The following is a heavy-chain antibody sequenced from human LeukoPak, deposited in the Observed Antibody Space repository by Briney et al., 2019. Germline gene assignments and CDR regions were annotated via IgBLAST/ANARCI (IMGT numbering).Heavy chain of an antibody. CDR1: GFTFSKYW. Sequence: GESLKISCAASGFTFSKYWMLWVPQAPGKGLESVSRINTDGTVTTYADSVKGRFTVSRDNADNTMFLQMNSVRDEDTAVYYCATKQWLAPPPDSWGQGTPVTVSS. CDR2: INTDGTVT. V-gene: IGHV3-74*01. J-gene: IGHJ4*02. D-gene: IGHD6-19*01. CDR3: ATKQWLAPPPDS.